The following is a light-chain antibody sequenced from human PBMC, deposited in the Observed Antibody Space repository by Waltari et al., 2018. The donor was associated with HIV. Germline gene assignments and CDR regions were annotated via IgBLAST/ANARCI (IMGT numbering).Light chain of an antibody. CDR3: QQRRTWPHT. Sequence: EIVLTQSPATLSLSPGESATLSCRASQSIGTSLAWYQQKPGQAPRLLLFDALDRATGIPARFSGSGSGTDFTLTISSLDPEDFAVYYCQQRRTWPHTFGGGTKVEI. CDR2: DAL. J-gene: IGKJ4*01. CDR1: QSIGTS. V-gene: IGKV3-11*01.